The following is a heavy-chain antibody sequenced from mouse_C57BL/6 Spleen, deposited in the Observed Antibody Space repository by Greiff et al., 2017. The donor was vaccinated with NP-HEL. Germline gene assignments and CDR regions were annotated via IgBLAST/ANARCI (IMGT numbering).Heavy chain of an antibody. J-gene: IGHJ2*01. V-gene: IGHV1-50*01. CDR1: GYTFTSYW. CDR3: ARGRLRGDY. Sequence: QVQLQQPGAELVKPGASVKLSCKASGYTFTSYWMQWVKQRPGQGLEWIGEIDPSDSYTNYNQKFKGKATLTVDTSSSTAYMQLSSLTSEDSAVYYCARGRLRGDYWGQGTTLTVSS. CDR2: IDPSDSYT. D-gene: IGHD2-4*01.